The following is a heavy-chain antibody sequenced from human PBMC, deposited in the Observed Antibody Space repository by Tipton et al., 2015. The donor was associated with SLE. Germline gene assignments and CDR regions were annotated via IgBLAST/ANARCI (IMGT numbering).Heavy chain of an antibody. D-gene: IGHD2-2*01. CDR3: AREGCSSTSCYGYYYMDV. J-gene: IGHJ6*03. Sequence: GLVKPSETLSLTCTVSGGSISSSSYHWSWIRQHPGKGLEWIGYIYYSRGTYYNPSRKSRVTISVYTAKNQFSLKLSSVTAADTAVYYGAREGCSSTSCYGYYYMDVWGKGNTVTVSS. CDR2: IYYSRGT. CDR1: GGSISSSSYH. V-gene: IGHV4-31*03.